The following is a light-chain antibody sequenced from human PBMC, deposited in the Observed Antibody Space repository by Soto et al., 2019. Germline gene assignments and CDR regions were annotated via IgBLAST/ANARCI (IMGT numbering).Light chain of an antibody. CDR2: AAS. CDR3: QQYNSAPPT. V-gene: IGKV1-27*01. J-gene: IGKJ4*01. CDR1: QGMSND. Sequence: DIQMTQSPSSLSASVGDRVTITCRASQGMSNDLAWYQQKPGKVPKLLIYAASTLQSGVPSRFSGSGSGTDFTLTISSLQPEDVATYYCQQYNSAPPTVGGGTKVEIK.